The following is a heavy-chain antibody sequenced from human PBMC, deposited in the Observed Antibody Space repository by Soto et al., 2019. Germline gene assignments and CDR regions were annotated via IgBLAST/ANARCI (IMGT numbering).Heavy chain of an antibody. V-gene: IGHV3-30*03. CDR2: ISYDGSNK. CDR1: GFTFSSYG. D-gene: IGHD3-10*01. J-gene: IGHJ6*02. Sequence: QVQLVESGGGVVQPGRSLRLSCAASGFTFSSYGMHWVRQAPGKGLEWVAVISYDGSNKYYADSVKGRFTISRDNSKNTLYLQMNSLRAEDTAVYYCARGSYYYGSGKVIVGMDVWGQGTTVTVSS. CDR3: ARGSYYYGSGKVIVGMDV.